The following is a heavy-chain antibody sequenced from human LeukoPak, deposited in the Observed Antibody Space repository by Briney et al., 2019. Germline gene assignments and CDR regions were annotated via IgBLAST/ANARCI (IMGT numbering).Heavy chain of an antibody. CDR2: IYYSGST. CDR1: GGSINSHY. Sequence: SETLSLTCTVSGGSINSHYWSWIRQPPGKGLEWIGYIYYSGSTNYNPSLKSRVTISVDTSKNQFSLKLSSVTAADTAVYYCARRSYYYYMDVWGKGTTVTVSS. J-gene: IGHJ6*03. CDR3: ARRSYYYYMDV. V-gene: IGHV4-59*11.